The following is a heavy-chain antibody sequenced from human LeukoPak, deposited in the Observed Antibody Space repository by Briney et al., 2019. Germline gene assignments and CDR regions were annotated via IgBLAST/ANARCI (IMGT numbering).Heavy chain of an antibody. CDR1: GYSISSGYY. J-gene: IGHJ4*02. CDR3: ARVNLIVGATYDY. D-gene: IGHD1-26*01. V-gene: IGHV4-38-2*02. Sequence: SETLSLTCTVSGYSISSGYYWGWIRQPPGKGLEWIGSIYHSGSTYYNPSLKSRVTISVDTSKNQFSLKLSSVTAADTAVYYCARVNLIVGATYDYWGQGTLVTVS. CDR2: IYHSGST.